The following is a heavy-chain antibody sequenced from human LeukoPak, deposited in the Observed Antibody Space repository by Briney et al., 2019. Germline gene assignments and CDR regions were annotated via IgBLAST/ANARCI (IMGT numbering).Heavy chain of an antibody. J-gene: IGHJ6*02. CDR2: IYYSGST. V-gene: IGHV4-59*01. CDR1: GGSISSYY. CDR3: AGTVSTVTKYNGMDV. Sequence: SETLSLTCTVSGGSISSYYWSWIRQPPGKGLEWIGYIYYSGSTNYNPSLKSRVTISVDTSKNQFSLKLSSVTAADTAVYYCAGTVSTVTKYNGMDVWGQGTTVTVSS. D-gene: IGHD4-17*01.